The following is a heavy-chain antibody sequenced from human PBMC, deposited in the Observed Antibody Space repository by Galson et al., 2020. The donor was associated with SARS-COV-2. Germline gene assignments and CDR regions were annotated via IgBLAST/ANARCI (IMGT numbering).Heavy chain of an antibody. CDR2: ITGSGGST. J-gene: IGHJ6*02. D-gene: IGHD5-12*01. CDR3: AKAQPPVATSGNYYYYGMDV. CDR1: GFTFSSYA. Sequence: GGSLRLSCAASGFTFSSYAMSWVRQAPGKGLEWVSAITGSGGSTYYADSVKGRFTNSRDNSKNTLYLQLNSLRAEDTAVYYCAKAQPPVATSGNYYYYGMDVWGQGTTVTVSS. V-gene: IGHV3-23*01.